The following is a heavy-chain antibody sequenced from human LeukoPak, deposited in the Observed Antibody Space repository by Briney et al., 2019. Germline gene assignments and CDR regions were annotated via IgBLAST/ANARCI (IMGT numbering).Heavy chain of an antibody. CDR3: ARHLTTLDDYGGDVYWIEAFQI. Sequence: PSETLSLTCTVSGGSISPYYWSWLRQPPGKGLEWIGYISYSGSTNYNPSLKTLRSRVTFSVDTSKNQFSLSLTSVTAADTAVYYCARHLTTLDDYGGDVYWIEAFQIWGQGTRVTVSS. D-gene: IGHD4-23*01. CDR1: GGSISPYY. J-gene: IGHJ3*02. CDR2: ISYSGST. V-gene: IGHV4-59*08.